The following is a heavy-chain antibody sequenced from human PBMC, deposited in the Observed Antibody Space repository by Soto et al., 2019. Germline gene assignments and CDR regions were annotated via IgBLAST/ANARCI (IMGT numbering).Heavy chain of an antibody. D-gene: IGHD3-22*01. J-gene: IGHJ4*02. Sequence: QITLKESGPTLVKPTQTLTLTCTFSGFSLSTSGVGVGWIRQPPGKALEWLALIYWDEDKRYSPSLKSRLTITKDNSNNQAVPTITNMDPVDTATYYCARTYYYDSSGPLDYRGQGTLVTVSS. V-gene: IGHV2-5*02. CDR2: IYWDEDK. CDR1: GFSLSTSGVG. CDR3: ARTYYYDSSGPLDY.